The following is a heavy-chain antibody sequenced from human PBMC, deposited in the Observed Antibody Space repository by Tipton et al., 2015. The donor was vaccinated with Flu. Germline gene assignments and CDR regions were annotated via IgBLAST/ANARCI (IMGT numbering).Heavy chain of an antibody. D-gene: IGHD3-10*01. J-gene: IGHJ4*02. Sequence: TLSLTCSVSGDSVGSDYFWGWIRQSPGMGLEWIGNVHQTGNTYYNPSLRSRVTISVDTSKNQFSLKLRSVTAADTSVYYCARGLYGSGSYERRYFDSWGQGTLVTVSS. CDR1: GDSVGSDYF. CDR3: ARGLYGSGSYERRYFDS. V-gene: IGHV4-38-2*02. CDR2: VHQTGNT.